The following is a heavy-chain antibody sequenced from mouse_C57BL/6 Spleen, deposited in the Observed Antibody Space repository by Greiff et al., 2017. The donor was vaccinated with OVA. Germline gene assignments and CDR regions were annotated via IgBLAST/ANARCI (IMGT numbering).Heavy chain of an antibody. CDR3: ARSITTVVATDY. CDR1: GYAFSSSW. D-gene: IGHD1-1*01. J-gene: IGHJ2*01. CDR2: IYPGDGDT. V-gene: IGHV1-82*01. Sequence: QVQLQQSGPELVKPGASVKISCKASGYAFSSSWMNWVKQRPGKGLEWIGRIYPGDGDTNYNGKFKGKATLTADKSSSTAYMQLSSLTSEDSAVYFFARSITTVVATDYWGQGTTLTVSS.